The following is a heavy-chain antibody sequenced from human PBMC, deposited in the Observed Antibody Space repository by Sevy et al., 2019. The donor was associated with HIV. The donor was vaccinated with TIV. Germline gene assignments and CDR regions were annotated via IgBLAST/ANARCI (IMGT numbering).Heavy chain of an antibody. V-gene: IGHV3-23*01. CDR2: ISASGGST. D-gene: IGHD6-19*01. CDR1: TFSVTDNY. Sequence: GGSLRLSCAASTFSVTDNYMSWVRQAPGKGLEWVSGISASGGSTYYADSVKGRFTISRDNSKNTVYLQMNSLRAEDTAVYYCAKEGGSGWYGDWGQGTLVTVSS. J-gene: IGHJ4*02. CDR3: AKEGGSGWYGD.